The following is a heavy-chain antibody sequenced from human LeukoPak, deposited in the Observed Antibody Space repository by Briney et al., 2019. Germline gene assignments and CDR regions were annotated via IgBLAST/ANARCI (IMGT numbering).Heavy chain of an antibody. CDR1: GYTFTGYY. J-gene: IGHJ4*02. CDR3: ARSIIVGASDY. D-gene: IGHD1-26*01. V-gene: IGHV1-2*02. Sequence: APVTVSCKASGYTFTGYYMHWVRQAPGQGLEWMGWINPNSGGTNYAQKFQGRVTMIRDTSISTDYMELSRLRSDDTAVYYCARSIIVGASDYWGQGTLVTVSS. CDR2: INPNSGGT.